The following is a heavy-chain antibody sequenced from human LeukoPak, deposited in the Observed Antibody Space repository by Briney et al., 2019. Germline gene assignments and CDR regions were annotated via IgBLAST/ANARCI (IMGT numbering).Heavy chain of an antibody. V-gene: IGHV3-23*01. D-gene: IGHD6-19*01. CDR3: AKPPPTTGSEGPEYYFDY. Sequence: GGSLRLSCAASGFTFSSYAMSWVRQAPGKGLEWVSAISGSGGSTYYAHSVKGRFTISRDNSKNTLYLQMNSLRAEDTAVYYCAKPPPTTGSEGPEYYFDYWGQGTLVTVSS. J-gene: IGHJ4*02. CDR1: GFTFSSYA. CDR2: ISGSGGST.